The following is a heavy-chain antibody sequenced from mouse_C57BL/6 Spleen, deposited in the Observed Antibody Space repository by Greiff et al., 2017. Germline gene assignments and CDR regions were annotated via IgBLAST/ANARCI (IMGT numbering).Heavy chain of an antibody. CDR2: ISSGSSTI. V-gene: IGHV5-17*01. CDR3: AWDDYAVYAMDY. D-gene: IGHD2-4*01. Sequence: EVKLMESGGGLVKPGGSLKLSCAASGFTFSDYGMHWVRQAPEKGLEWVAYISSGSSTIYYADTVKGRFTISRDNAKNTLFLQMTSLRSEDTAMYYCAWDDYAVYAMDYWGKGTSVTVSS. J-gene: IGHJ4*01. CDR1: GFTFSDYG.